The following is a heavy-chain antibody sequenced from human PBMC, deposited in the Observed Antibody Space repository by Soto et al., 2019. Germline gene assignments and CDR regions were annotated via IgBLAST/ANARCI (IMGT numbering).Heavy chain of an antibody. CDR1: GYAFTSYW. CDR3: ARGDWSTTVCDPWFDP. V-gene: IGHV5-51*01. CDR2: IYPGDSDT. D-gene: IGHD3-3*01. J-gene: IGHJ5*02. Sequence: GESLKLACRGFGYAFTSYWIAWVRQMPGKGLEWMGIIYPGDSDTRYSPSFQGQVTVSADKSISTAYLQWGTLKAADTAMAYCARGDWSTTVCDPWFDPGGQDTLVTVS.